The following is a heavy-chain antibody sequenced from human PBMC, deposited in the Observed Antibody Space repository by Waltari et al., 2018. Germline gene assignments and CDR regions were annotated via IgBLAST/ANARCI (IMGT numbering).Heavy chain of an antibody. V-gene: IGHV3-23*04. J-gene: IGHJ4*02. CDR3: ARDVGNVGGNY. Sequence: EVQLVESGGGLVQPGGSLRLSCAASGFTFSSYWMRWVRQAPGKGREWLSASRASGGSKYYADSVKGRFTISRDNSKDTLYLQMNSLRAEDTAVYYCARDVGNVGGNYWGQGTLVTVSS. D-gene: IGHD3-10*01. CDR1: GFTFSSYW. CDR2: SRASGGSK.